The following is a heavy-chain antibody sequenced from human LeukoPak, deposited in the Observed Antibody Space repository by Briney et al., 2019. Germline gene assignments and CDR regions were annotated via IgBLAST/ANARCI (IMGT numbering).Heavy chain of an antibody. D-gene: IGHD1-1*01. V-gene: IGHV4-61*03. CDR3: VRPESAGTKYRFDY. J-gene: IGHJ4*02. Sequence: SETLSLTCTVSGYSISSGYYWGWIRQTPGKGLEWIGYKYYDGNSGNTNYNPSLESRVTISVDTSKNHVSLNLTSVTAADTAVYYCVRPESAGTKYRFDYWGQGALVTVSS. CDR2: KYYDGNSGNT. CDR1: GYSISSGYY.